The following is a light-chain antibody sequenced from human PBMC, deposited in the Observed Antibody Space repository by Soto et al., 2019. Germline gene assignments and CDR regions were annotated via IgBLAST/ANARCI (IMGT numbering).Light chain of an antibody. Sequence: QSALTQPASVSGSPGQSITIPCTGTNSDIGGYNYVSWYQQHPGKAPKLIIFEVNKRPSGISPRFSGSKSGNTASLTISGLQPEDEADYHCSSYRRSNTLVVFGGGTKLTVL. CDR2: EVN. CDR1: NSDIGGYNY. V-gene: IGLV2-14*01. CDR3: SSYRRSNTLVV. J-gene: IGLJ3*02.